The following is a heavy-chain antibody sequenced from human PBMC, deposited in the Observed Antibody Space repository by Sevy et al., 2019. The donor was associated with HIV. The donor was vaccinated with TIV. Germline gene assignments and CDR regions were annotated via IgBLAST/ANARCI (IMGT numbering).Heavy chain of an antibody. CDR1: GGSISSYY. Sequence: SETLSLTCTVSGGSISSYYWSWIRQSAGKGLEWIGRIYTSGSTNYNPSLKSRVTMSVDTSKNQFSLKLSSVTAADTAVYYCARGEAVAGTRFDPWGQGTLVTVSS. J-gene: IGHJ5*02. V-gene: IGHV4-4*07. D-gene: IGHD6-19*01. CDR2: IYTSGST. CDR3: ARGEAVAGTRFDP.